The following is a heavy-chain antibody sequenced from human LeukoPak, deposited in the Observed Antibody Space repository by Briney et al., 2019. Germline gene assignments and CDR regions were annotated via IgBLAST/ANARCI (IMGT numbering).Heavy chain of an antibody. CDR1: GFTFSSYG. CDR2: IRYDGGNK. CDR3: VPYCSSTSCYTGP. Sequence: PGGSLRLSCAASGFTFSSYGMHWVRQAPGKGLEWVAFIRYDGGNKYYADSMKGRFTISRDNSKNTLYLQMNSLRAEDTAVYYCVPYCSSTSCYTGPWGQGTLVTVSS. D-gene: IGHD2-2*02. J-gene: IGHJ5*02. V-gene: IGHV3-30*02.